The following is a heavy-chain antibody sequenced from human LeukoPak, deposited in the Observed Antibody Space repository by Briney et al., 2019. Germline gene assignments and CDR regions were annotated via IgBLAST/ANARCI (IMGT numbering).Heavy chain of an antibody. D-gene: IGHD1-26*01. V-gene: IGHV3-30*04. CDR2: ISYDGSNK. CDR3: AKGRGWEASYYYYYMDV. Sequence: PGGFLRLSCAASGFTFSSYAMHWVRQAPGKGLEWVAVISYDGSNKYYADSVKGRFTISRDNSKNTLYLQMNSLRAEDTAVYYCAKGRGWEASYYYYYMDVWGKGTTVTISS. J-gene: IGHJ6*03. CDR1: GFTFSSYA.